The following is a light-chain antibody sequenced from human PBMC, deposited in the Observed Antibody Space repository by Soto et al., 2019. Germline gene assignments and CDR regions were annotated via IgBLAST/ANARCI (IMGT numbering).Light chain of an antibody. V-gene: IGKV3-20*01. CDR2: DAS. J-gene: IGKJ3*01. Sequence: EIVLTQSPGTLSLSPGERATLSCRARQSVSNTYLAWCQQKPGQAPRLLIYDASSRATGIPDRFSGSGSGTDFTLTISRLEPEDFAVYYCQQYGRSPGLFTFGPGTKVDIK. CDR3: QQYGRSPGLFT. CDR1: QSVSNTY.